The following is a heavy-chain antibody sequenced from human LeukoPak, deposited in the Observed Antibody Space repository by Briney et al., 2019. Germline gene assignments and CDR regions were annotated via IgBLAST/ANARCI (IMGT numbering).Heavy chain of an antibody. J-gene: IGHJ3*01. Sequence: GGSLRLSCAASGFTFSDCGMYWVRQAPGKGLEWVALIWYDGGKKYYTDSVRGRFTISRDNSKNTLYLQMNSLRAEDTAVYYCVRYCNGGSCYRAAFDVWGPGTTVTVSS. CDR2: IWYDGGKK. D-gene: IGHD2-15*01. CDR1: GFTFSDCG. V-gene: IGHV3-33*01. CDR3: VRYCNGGSCYRAAFDV.